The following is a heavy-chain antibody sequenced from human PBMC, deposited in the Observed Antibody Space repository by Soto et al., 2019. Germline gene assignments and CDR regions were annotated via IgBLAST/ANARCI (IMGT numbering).Heavy chain of an antibody. CDR2: ISSSASHI. CDR1: GFSFSSYS. D-gene: IGHD2-15*01. Sequence: EVQLVESGGGLVKPEGSLRLSCAASGFSFSSYSMNWVRQAPGKGLEWVSSISSSASHINYADSVKGRFTISRDNAKKSLYLQMNSLRAEDTAVYYCARGYTGYCSGGTCYWFDPWGQGTLVTVSS. J-gene: IGHJ5*02. CDR3: ARGYTGYCSGGTCYWFDP. V-gene: IGHV3-21*01.